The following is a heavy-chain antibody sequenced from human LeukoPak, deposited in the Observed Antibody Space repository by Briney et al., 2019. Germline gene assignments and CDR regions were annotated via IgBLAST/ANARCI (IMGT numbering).Heavy chain of an antibody. CDR3: ARDGERFLEWLLSNYYYYMDV. V-gene: IGHV3-21*01. J-gene: IGHJ6*03. D-gene: IGHD3-3*01. CDR1: GFTFSSYS. Sequence: GGSLRLSCAASGFTFSSYSMNWVRQAPGKGLEWVSSISSSSSYIYYADSVKGRFTISRDNAKNSLYLQMNSLRAEDTAVYYCARDGERFLEWLLSNYYYYMDVWGKGTTVTVSS. CDR2: ISSSSSYI.